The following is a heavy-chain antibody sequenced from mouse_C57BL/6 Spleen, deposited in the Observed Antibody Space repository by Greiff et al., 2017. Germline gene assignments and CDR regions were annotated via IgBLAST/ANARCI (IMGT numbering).Heavy chain of an antibody. CDR1: GYTFTSYT. D-gene: IGHD1-1*01. CDR2: INPSSGYT. J-gene: IGHJ4*01. V-gene: IGHV1-4*01. CDR3: ARFYYDSSYAMDY. Sequence: QVQLQQSGAELARPGASVKMSCKASGYTFTSYTMHWVKQRPGQGLEWIGYINPSSGYTKYNQKFKDKATLTADKSSSTAYMQLSSLTSEDSAVYYCARFYYDSSYAMDYWGQGTSVTVSS.